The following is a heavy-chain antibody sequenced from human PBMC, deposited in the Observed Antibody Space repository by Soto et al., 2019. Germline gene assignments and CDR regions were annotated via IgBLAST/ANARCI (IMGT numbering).Heavy chain of an antibody. V-gene: IGHV3-30*18. CDR3: AKARDLFWSGYYGPYYYGMDV. J-gene: IGHJ6*02. CDR2: ISYDGSNK. CDR1: GFTFSSYG. D-gene: IGHD3-3*01. Sequence: GGSLRLSCAASGFTFSSYGMHWVRQAPGKGLEWVAVISYDGSNKYYADSVKGRFTISRDNSKNTLYLQMNSLRAEDTAVYYCAKARDLFWSGYYGPYYYGMDVWGQGTTVTVSS.